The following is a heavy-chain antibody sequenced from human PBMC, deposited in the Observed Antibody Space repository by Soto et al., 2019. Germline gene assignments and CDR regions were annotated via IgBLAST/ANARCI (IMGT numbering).Heavy chain of an antibody. D-gene: IGHD3-10*01. CDR1: GLTVSNAY. CDR2: IYDNGTT. CDR3: VRPLPSGRNYGLDV. J-gene: IGHJ6*02. Sequence: GGSLRLSCAASGLTVSNAYMAWVRQAPGMGLEWVSVIYDNGTTYYADSVKGRFAISRDTSTNTLSLQMDSLRAEDTAVYYCVRPLPSGRNYGLDVWGQGTTVTVSS. V-gene: IGHV3-53*01.